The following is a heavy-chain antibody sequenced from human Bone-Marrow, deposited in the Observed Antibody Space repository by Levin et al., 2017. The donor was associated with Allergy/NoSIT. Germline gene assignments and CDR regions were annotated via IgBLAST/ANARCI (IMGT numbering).Heavy chain of an antibody. V-gene: IGHV5-51*01. CDR3: AASIVVVAAATQVDAFDF. CDR2: IYPGDSDT. CDR1: GYDFPYYW. Sequence: GGSLRLSCQGTGYDFPYYWIGWVRQMPGKGLEWIGVIYPGDSDTKYSPAFRGQVTISADEASRTAYLQWRSLKASDTAMYYCAASIVVVAAATQVDAFDFWGQGTMVTVSS. D-gene: IGHD2-15*01. J-gene: IGHJ3*01.